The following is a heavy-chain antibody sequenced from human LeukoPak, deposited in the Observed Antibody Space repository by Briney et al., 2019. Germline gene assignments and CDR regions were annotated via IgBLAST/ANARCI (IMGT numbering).Heavy chain of an antibody. CDR2: IHSSSGSI. CDR3: ARDLAWDAFDI. Sequence: PGGSRRLSCAASGFNFTNYNMNWVRQAPGKGLEWVSSIHSSSGSIYYADSLKGRFTISRDNAKNSLYLQMNSLRAEDTAVYYCARDLAWDAFDIWGQGTMVTVSS. J-gene: IGHJ3*02. V-gene: IGHV3-21*01. CDR1: GFNFTNYN.